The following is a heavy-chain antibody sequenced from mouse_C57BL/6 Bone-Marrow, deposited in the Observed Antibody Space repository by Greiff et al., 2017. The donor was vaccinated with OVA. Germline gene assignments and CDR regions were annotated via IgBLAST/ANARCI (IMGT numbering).Heavy chain of an antibody. V-gene: IGHV2-2*01. CDR3: ARRGGGLGAMDY. CDR2: IWSGGSP. CDR1: GFSLTSYG. Sequence: QVQLQQSGPGLVQPSQSLSITCTVSGFSLTSYGVHWVRQSPGKGLEWLGVIWSGGSPDYNAAFISRLSISKDNSKSQVFFKMNSLQADDTAIYFCARRGGGLGAMDYGGQGTSVTVSS. J-gene: IGHJ4*01.